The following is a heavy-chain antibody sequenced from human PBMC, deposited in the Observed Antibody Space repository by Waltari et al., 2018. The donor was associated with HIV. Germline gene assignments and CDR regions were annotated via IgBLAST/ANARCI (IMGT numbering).Heavy chain of an antibody. V-gene: IGHV1-58*02. J-gene: IGHJ5*02. D-gene: IGHD2-8*01. CDR3: AAERSCTNGVCSSIGFDP. CDR1: GFTFTSSA. CDR2: IVVGSGNT. Sequence: QMQLVQSGPEVKKPGTSVKVSCKASGFTFTSSAMQWVRQARGQRLEWIGWIVVGSGNTNYAQKFQERVTITRDMSTSTAYMELSSLRSEDTAVYYCAAERSCTNGVCSSIGFDPWGQGTLVTVSS.